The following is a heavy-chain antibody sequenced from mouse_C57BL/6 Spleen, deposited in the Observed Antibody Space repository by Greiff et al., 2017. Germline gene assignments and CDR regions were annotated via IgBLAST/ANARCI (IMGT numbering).Heavy chain of an antibody. J-gene: IGHJ2*01. CDR1: GYSFTDYN. CDR3: ARAPHYYGLGYFDY. CDR2: INPNYGTT. Sequence: EVQGVESGPELVKPGASVKISCKASGYSFTDYNMNWVKQSNGKSLEWIGVINPNYGTTSYNQKFKGKATLTVDQSSSTAYMQLNSLTSEDSAVYYCARAPHYYGLGYFDYWGQGTTLTVSS. D-gene: IGHD1-2*01. V-gene: IGHV1-39*01.